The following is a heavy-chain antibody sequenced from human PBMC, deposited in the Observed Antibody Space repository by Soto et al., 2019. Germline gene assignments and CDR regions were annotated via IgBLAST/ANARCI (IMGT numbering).Heavy chain of an antibody. CDR1: GVTFKDYG. J-gene: IGHJ2*01. CDR2: ISYDGKQT. Sequence: GGSLRLSCGAPGVTFKDYGMHWVRQAPGKGMEWVAVISYDGKQTYYADSVKGRFTISKDKSKRTLFLQMNSLRVDDTAVYYCARDGWGSNWYFDLWGRGTLVTVSS. CDR3: ARDGWGSNWYFDL. D-gene: IGHD3-16*01. V-gene: IGHV3-30*03.